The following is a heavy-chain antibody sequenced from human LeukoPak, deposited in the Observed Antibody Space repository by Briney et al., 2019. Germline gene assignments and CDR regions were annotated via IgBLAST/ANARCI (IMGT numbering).Heavy chain of an antibody. Sequence: ASVKVSCKASGYTFTSYDINWVRQATGQGLEWMGWMNPNSGNTGYAQKFQGRVTITRNTSISTAYMELSSLRSEDTAVYYCANPMGGGRGAYYYYMDVWGKGITVTVSS. CDR2: MNPNSGNT. D-gene: IGHD1-26*01. CDR3: ANPMGGGRGAYYYYMDV. CDR1: GYTFTSYD. J-gene: IGHJ6*03. V-gene: IGHV1-8*03.